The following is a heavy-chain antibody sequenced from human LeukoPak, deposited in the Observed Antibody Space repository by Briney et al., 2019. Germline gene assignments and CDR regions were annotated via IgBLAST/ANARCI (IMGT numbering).Heavy chain of an antibody. CDR3: ARVKWGSYRSPQYYFDY. J-gene: IGHJ4*02. D-gene: IGHD1-26*01. V-gene: IGHV1-46*01. CDR1: GYTFTSYY. Sequence: GASVKVSCKASGYTFTSYYMHWVRQAPGQGLEWMGIINPSGGSTSYAQKFQGRVTMTRDTSTSTVYMELSSLRSEDTAVYYCARVKWGSYRSPQYYFDYWGQGTLVTVSS. CDR2: INPSGGST.